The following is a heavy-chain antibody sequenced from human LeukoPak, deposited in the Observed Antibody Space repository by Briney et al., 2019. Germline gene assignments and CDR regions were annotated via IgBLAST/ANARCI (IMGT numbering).Heavy chain of an antibody. J-gene: IGHJ6*02. CDR2: INWNGGST. V-gene: IGHV3-20*01. CDR1: GFTFDDYG. CDR3: ARGNYGMDV. D-gene: IGHD3-10*01. Sequence: PGGSLRLSCAASGFTFDDYGMSWVRHAPGKGLEWVSGINWNGGSTGYADSVKGRLTISRDNAKNSLYLQMNSLRADDTALYHCARGNYGMDVWGQGTTVTVPS.